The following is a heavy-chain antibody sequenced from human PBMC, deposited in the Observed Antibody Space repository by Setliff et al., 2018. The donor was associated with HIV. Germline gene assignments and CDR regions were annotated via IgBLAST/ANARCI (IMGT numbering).Heavy chain of an antibody. J-gene: IGHJ5*02. CDR1: GYSISSGYY. CDR3: ARYSGEYNLWFDP. V-gene: IGHV4-38-2*01. D-gene: IGHD1-26*01. CDR2: ISQSGST. Sequence: SETLSLTCAFSGYSISSGYYWGWIRQPPGKGLEWIGEISQSGSTNYNPSLKSRVTISVDKSKNQFSLKVTSVTAADTAVYYCARYSGEYNLWFDPWGQGTLVTVSS.